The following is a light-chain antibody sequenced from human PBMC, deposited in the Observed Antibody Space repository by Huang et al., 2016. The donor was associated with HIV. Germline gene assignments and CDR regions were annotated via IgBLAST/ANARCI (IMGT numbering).Light chain of an antibody. CDR2: AAS. CDR3: QQRSNWPLT. Sequence: EIVLTQSPATLSLSPGERATLSCWASQSVSSYLAWYQQKPGQAPRLLIYAASTRATGIPARFSGSGSGTDFTLTISSLEPEDFAVYYCQQRSNWPLTFGGGTKVEIK. CDR1: QSVSSY. V-gene: IGKV3-11*01. J-gene: IGKJ4*01.